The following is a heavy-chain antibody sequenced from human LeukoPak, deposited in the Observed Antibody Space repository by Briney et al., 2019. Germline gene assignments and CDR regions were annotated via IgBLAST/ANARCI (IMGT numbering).Heavy chain of an antibody. CDR1: GFTLSRDS. D-gene: IGHD2-15*01. CDR3: VRDNPRCCGVVPANIDDY. V-gene: IGHV3-48*01. Sequence: GGYLRLSCAASGFTLSRDSMNWVRQAPGKGLEWISYISHDSAIIYYADSVRGRFTISRDNAKNSLYLQMHSLRAEDTAVYYCVRDNPRCCGVVPANIDDYWGQGTLVTVSS. J-gene: IGHJ4*02. CDR2: ISHDSAII.